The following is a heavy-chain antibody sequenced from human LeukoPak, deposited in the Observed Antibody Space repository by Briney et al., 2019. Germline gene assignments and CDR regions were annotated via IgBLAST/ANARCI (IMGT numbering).Heavy chain of an antibody. D-gene: IGHD3-10*01. J-gene: IGHJ6*02. CDR3: AKGRTMGRGVIMDYYGMDV. Sequence: PGGSLRLSCAGSGFTFARHALTWVRQAPGKGLEWVSAISGSGGSTYYADSVKGRFTISRDNSKNTLYLQMNSLRAEDTAVYYCAKGRTMGRGVIMDYYGMDVWGQGTTVTVSS. V-gene: IGHV3-23*01. CDR2: ISGSGGST. CDR1: GFTFARHA.